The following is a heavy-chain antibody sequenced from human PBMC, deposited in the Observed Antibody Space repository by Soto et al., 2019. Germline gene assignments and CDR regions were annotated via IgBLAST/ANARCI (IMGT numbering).Heavy chain of an antibody. CDR2: SSASGRSR. V-gene: IGHV3-23*01. D-gene: IGHD6-19*01. CDR1: GIEFINYA. Sequence: PGGSLRLSCVASGIEFINYAMICVRHSPGKWLEWVSISSASGRSRYHADSVKGRFTISRDNSKNTLYLHMTNLRAEDTAVYYCAKDGNWLDVYFDVWGQGTPVTVSS. CDR3: AKDGNWLDVYFDV. J-gene: IGHJ4*02.